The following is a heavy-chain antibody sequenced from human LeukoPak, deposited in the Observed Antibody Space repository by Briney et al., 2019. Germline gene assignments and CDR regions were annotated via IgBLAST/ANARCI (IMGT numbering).Heavy chain of an antibody. CDR1: GFTFSSYA. D-gene: IGHD2-2*01. CDR3: AKVVVVVPAAPIDY. CDR2: ISGSGDRT. J-gene: IGHJ4*02. V-gene: IGHV3-23*01. Sequence: GGSLRLSCAASGFTFSSYAMNWVRQAPGKGLECVSTISGSGDRTYYADSVKGRFTISRDNSKNTLYLQMNSLRAEDTAVYYCAKVVVVVPAAPIDYWGQGTLVTVSS.